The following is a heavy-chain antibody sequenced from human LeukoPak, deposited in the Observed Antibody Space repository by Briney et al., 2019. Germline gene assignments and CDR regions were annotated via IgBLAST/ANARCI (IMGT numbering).Heavy chain of an antibody. J-gene: IGHJ3*02. D-gene: IGHD4-11*01. CDR1: GFTFSSYA. Sequence: GGSLRLSCAASGFTFSSYAMHWVRQAPGKGLEWVAVISYDGSNKYYADSVKGRFTISRDNSKNTLYLQMNSLRAEDTAVYYCARVGPKTVTTTYDAFDIWGQGTMVTVSS. V-gene: IGHV3-30*04. CDR3: ARVGPKTVTTTYDAFDI. CDR2: ISYDGSNK.